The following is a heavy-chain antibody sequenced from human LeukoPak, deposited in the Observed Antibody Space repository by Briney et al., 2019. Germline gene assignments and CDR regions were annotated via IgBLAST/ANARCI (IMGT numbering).Heavy chain of an antibody. Sequence: GESLKISCKGSGYSFTSYWIGWVRQMPGKGLEWMGIIYPGDSDTRYSPSFQGQVTISADKSISTAYLQWSGLKASDTAMYYCARGYSSSWHPHYYYGMDVWGQGTTVTVSS. CDR2: IYPGDSDT. J-gene: IGHJ6*02. CDR1: GYSFTSYW. CDR3: ARGYSSSWHPHYYYGMDV. D-gene: IGHD6-13*01. V-gene: IGHV5-51*01.